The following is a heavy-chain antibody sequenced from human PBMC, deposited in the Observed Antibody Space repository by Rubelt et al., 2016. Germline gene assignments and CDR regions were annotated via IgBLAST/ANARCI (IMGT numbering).Heavy chain of an antibody. CDR1: GFTLSAHS. CDR3: AMRHSDYHSYYFDY. V-gene: IGHV3-21*01. CDR2: ISTSSSYM. D-gene: IGHD5-12*01. J-gene: IGHJ4*02. Sequence: CVASGFTLSAHSMNWVRQAPGRGLEWVSSISTSSSYMFYADSVKGRFTISRDNAKNSLYLQMNDLRAEDTAVYYCAMRHSDYHSYYFDYWGQGTQVSVSS.